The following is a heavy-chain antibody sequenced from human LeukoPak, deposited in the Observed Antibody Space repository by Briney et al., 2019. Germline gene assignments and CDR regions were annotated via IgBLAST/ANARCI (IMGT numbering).Heavy chain of an antibody. D-gene: IGHD2-15*01. CDR3: GSVAANYYYYGMDV. CDR2: IYYSGST. J-gene: IGHJ6*02. Sequence: PSETLSLTCTVSGGSISSYYWSWIRQPPGKGLEWIGYIYYSGSTNYNPSLKSRVTISVDTSKNQFSLKLSSVTAADTAVYYCGSVAANYYYYGMDVWGQGTTVTVSS. V-gene: IGHV4-59*01. CDR1: GGSISSYY.